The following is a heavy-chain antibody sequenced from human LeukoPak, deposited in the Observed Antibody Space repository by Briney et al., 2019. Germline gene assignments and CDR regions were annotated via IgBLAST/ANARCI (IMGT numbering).Heavy chain of an antibody. D-gene: IGHD6-6*01. CDR1: GFTFSSYA. Sequence: QSGGSLRLSCAASGFTFSSYAMHWVRQAPGKGLEWVAVIWYDGSNKYYADSVKGRFTISRDNSKNTLYLQMNSLRAEDTAVYYCARISSGAPYYYGMDVWGQGTTVTVSS. CDR3: ARISSGAPYYYGMDV. V-gene: IGHV3-33*08. J-gene: IGHJ6*02. CDR2: IWYDGSNK.